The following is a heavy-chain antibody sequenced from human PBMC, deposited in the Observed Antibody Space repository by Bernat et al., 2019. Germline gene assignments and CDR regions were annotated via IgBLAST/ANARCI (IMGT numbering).Heavy chain of an antibody. V-gene: IGHV3-30-3*01. CDR1: GFTFSSYA. CDR2: ISYDGSNK. CDR3: ARDLSSGWSLVTTDYYYYGMDV. J-gene: IGHJ6*02. D-gene: IGHD6-19*01. Sequence: QVQLVGSGGGVVQPGRSLRLSCAASGFTFSSYAMHWVRQAPGKGLEWVAVISYDGSNKYYADSVKGRLTISRDNYKNTLYLQRNSLRAEDTAVYYCARDLSSGWSLVTTDYYYYGMDVWGQGTTVTVSS.